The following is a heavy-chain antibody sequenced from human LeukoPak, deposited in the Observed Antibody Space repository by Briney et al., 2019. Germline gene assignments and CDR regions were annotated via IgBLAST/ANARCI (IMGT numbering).Heavy chain of an antibody. CDR2: IYSGGST. CDR3: ARDHITMVRGVIYDAFDI. Sequence: GGSLRLSCAASGFTVSSNYMSWVRQAPGRGLEWVSVIYSGGSTYYADSVKGRLTISRDNSENTLYLQMNSLRAEDTAVYYCARDHITMVRGVIYDAFDIWGQGTMVTVSS. CDR1: GFTVSSNY. J-gene: IGHJ3*02. D-gene: IGHD3-10*01. V-gene: IGHV3-53*01.